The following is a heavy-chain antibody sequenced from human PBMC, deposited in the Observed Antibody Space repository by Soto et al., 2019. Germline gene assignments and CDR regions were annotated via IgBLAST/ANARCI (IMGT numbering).Heavy chain of an antibody. CDR3: TRDSRGCSGGSCYPDY. CDR1: GFTFISYW. Sequence: EVQLVESGGGLVQPGGSLRLSCAASGFTFISYWMHWFRQAPGKGLVWVSRINSDGSSTSYADSVKGRFTISRDNAKNPLYLQMNRLRAEDTAVYYCTRDSRGCSGGSCYPDYWGQGTLVTVS. CDR2: INSDGSST. J-gene: IGHJ4*02. V-gene: IGHV3-74*01. D-gene: IGHD2-15*01.